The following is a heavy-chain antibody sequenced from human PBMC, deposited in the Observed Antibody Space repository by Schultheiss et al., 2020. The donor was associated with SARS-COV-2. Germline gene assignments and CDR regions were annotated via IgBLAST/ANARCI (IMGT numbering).Heavy chain of an antibody. CDR1: GFTFSSYA. V-gene: IGHV3-30-3*01. CDR2: ISYDGSNK. D-gene: IGHD2-15*01. CDR3: AYYCSGGSCNRFDY. Sequence: GESLKISCAASGFTFSSYAMHWVRQAPGKGLEWVAVISYDGSNKYYADSVKGRFTISRDNAKNSLYLQMNSLRAEDTAVYYCAYYCSGGSCNRFDYWGQGTLVTVSS. J-gene: IGHJ4*02.